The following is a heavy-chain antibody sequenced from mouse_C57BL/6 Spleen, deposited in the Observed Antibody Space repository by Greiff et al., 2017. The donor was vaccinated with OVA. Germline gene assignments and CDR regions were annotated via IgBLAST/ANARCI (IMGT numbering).Heavy chain of an antibody. Sequence: QVQLQQPGAELVKPGASVKMSCKASGYTFTSYWITWVKQRPGQGLEWIGDIYPGSGSTNYNEKFKSKATLTVDTSSSTAYMQLSSLTSEDSAVYYWARRSGYYYGRSYSYWGQGTLVTVSA. J-gene: IGHJ3*01. CDR1: GYTFTSYW. CDR2: IYPGSGST. V-gene: IGHV1-55*01. D-gene: IGHD1-1*01. CDR3: ARRSGYYYGRSYSY.